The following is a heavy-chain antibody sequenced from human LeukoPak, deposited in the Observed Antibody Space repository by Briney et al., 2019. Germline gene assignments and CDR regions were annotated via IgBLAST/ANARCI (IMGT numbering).Heavy chain of an antibody. D-gene: IGHD1-26*01. CDR3: ASGGSPASYYYMDV. Sequence: SETLSLTCTVSGVSISSYYWSWVRQPPGKGLEWIGYIYTSGSTNYNPSLKSRVTISVDTSKNQFSLKLSSVTAADTAVYYCASGGSPASYYYMDVWGKGTTVTVSS. J-gene: IGHJ6*03. CDR1: GVSISSYY. CDR2: IYTSGST. V-gene: IGHV4-4*09.